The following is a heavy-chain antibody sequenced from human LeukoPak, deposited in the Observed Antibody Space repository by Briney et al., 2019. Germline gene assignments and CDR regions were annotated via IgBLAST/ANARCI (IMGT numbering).Heavy chain of an antibody. CDR2: IHYSGST. D-gene: IGHD3-10*01. J-gene: IGHJ5*01. Sequence: KPSETLSLTCTVSGGSISSYYWSWIRQPPGKGLEWIGYIHYSGSTKYNPSLKSRVLISVDTSKNQFSLNLRSVTAADTAVYFCARRGSALWSGELLEGWFDSWGQGTLITVSS. CDR1: GGSISSYY. V-gene: IGHV4-59*08. CDR3: ARRGSALWSGELLEGWFDS.